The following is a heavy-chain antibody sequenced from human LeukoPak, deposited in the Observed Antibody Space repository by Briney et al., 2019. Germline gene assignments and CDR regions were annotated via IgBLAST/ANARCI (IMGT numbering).Heavy chain of an antibody. CDR2: FDPEDGET. Sequence: GASAKVSCKVSGYTLTELSMHWVRQAPGKGLEWMGGFDPEDGETIYAQKFQGRVTMTEDTSTDTAYMELSSLRSEDTAVYYCATVKRYYYDSSGYNPFDYWGQGTLVTVSS. CDR3: ATVKRYYYDSSGYNPFDY. D-gene: IGHD3-22*01. V-gene: IGHV1-24*01. CDR1: GYTLTELS. J-gene: IGHJ4*02.